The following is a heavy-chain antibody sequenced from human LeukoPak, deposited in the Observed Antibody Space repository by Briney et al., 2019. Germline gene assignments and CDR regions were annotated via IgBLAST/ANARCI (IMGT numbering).Heavy chain of an antibody. D-gene: IGHD6-6*01. J-gene: IGHJ4*02. CDR2: ISWNSGSI. CDR1: GFTFDDYA. V-gene: IGHV3-9*01. CDR3: AKALYSSSSPFDY. Sequence: SLRLSCAASGFTFDDYAMHWVRQAPGKGLEWVSGISWNSGSIGYADSVKGRFTISRDNAKNSLYLQMNSLRAEDTALYYCAKALYSSSSPFDYWGQGTLVTVSS.